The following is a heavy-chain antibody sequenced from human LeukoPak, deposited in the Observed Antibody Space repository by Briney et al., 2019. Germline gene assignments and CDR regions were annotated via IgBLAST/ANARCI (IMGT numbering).Heavy chain of an antibody. J-gene: IGHJ4*02. V-gene: IGHV4-34*01. CDR3: ARAAPGWVDY. CDR1: GGSFSGYY. CDR2: INHSGST. Sequence: PSETLSLTCAVYGGSFSGYYWSWIRQPPGKGLEWIGEINHSGSTNYNPSLKSRVTISVDTSKNQFSLKLSSVTAADTAVYYCARAAPGWVDYWGQGTLVTVSS. D-gene: IGHD1-26*01.